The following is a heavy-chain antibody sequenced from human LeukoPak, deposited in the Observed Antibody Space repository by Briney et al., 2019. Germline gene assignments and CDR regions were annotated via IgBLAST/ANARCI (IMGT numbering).Heavy chain of an antibody. Sequence: PSETLSLTCTVSGGSISSSSYYWGWIRQPPGKGLEWIGSIYYSGSTYYNPSLKSRVTISVDTSKNQFSLKLSSVTAADTAVYYCARRYDFWSGYSSWGQGTLVTVSS. CDR3: ARRYDFWSGYSS. CDR2: IYYSGST. J-gene: IGHJ4*02. D-gene: IGHD3-3*01. V-gene: IGHV4-39*01. CDR1: GGSISSSSYY.